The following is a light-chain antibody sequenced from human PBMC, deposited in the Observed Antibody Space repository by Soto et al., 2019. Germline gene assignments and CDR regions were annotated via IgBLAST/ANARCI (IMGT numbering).Light chain of an antibody. J-gene: IGKJ1*01. CDR2: ASS. CDR1: QGIGTY. V-gene: IGKV1-9*01. Sequence: IQLTQSPSSLSASVGDRVTVTCRASQGIGTYLVWYQQKSGKAPTVLFYASSTLQTGVPSRFSGSGSGTDFSLTISSLHPEDVATYYCQQVDSYHPTFGQGTKVDIK. CDR3: QQVDSYHPT.